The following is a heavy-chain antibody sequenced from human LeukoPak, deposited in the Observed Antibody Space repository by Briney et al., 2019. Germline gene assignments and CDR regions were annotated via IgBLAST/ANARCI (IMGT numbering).Heavy chain of an antibody. D-gene: IGHD2-8*02. V-gene: IGHV5-51*03. CDR3: ASPPLQDAGDSDY. CDR2: FYPSDSDS. J-gene: IGHJ4*02. CDR1: GYIFTSYW. Sequence: GEPLKISCKGPGYIFTSYWIGWVRQMPGKGLDWRGIFYPSDSDSRYSPSFQGEVTISADKSISTAYLQWSSLKASDTAMYYCASPPLQDAGDSDYWGQGTLVTVSS.